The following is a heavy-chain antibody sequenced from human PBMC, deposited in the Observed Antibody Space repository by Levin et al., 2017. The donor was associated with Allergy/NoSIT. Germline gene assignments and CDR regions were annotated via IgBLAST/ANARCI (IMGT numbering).Heavy chain of an antibody. V-gene: IGHV4-31*03. Sequence: SQTLSLTCTVSGGSISSGDYFWSWIRQHPGKGLEWIGYVYYRGSAYYSPSLQSRATVSLDTSKNQFSLKLTSVTAADTAVYYCARLRGSRTATLDYWGQGTLVTVSS. CDR3: ARLRGSRTATLDY. D-gene: IGHD5-18*01. CDR1: GGSISSGDYF. J-gene: IGHJ4*02. CDR2: VYYRGSA.